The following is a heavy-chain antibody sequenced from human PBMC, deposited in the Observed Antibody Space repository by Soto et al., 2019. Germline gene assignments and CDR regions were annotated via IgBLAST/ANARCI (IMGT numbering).Heavy chain of an antibody. V-gene: IGHV3-30-3*01. D-gene: IGHD2-15*01. J-gene: IGHJ3*02. Sequence: SLRLSCAASGFSFSSYVMYWVRQAPGKGLEWVAFISYDGSNKYYVDSVKGRFTISRDNSKNTLYLQINSLRAEDTAVYYCARDLLGYCSGGSCYSVYAFDIWGQVTMVTVSS. CDR3: ARDLLGYCSGGSCYSVYAFDI. CDR2: ISYDGSNK. CDR1: GFSFSSYV.